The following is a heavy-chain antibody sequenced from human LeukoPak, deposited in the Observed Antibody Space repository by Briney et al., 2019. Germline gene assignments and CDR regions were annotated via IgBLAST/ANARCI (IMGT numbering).Heavy chain of an antibody. D-gene: IGHD2-2*02. V-gene: IGHV3-23*01. CDR1: GFTFSTYA. CDR2: ITGSGGST. Sequence: GGSLRLSCAASGFTFSTYAMNWVRQAPGKGLEWVSAITGSGGSTYYADSVKGRFTISRDNSKNTLYLQMNSLRAEDTAVYYCAKSKRYCSSTGCYTYYYFGMDVWGQGTTVTVSS. J-gene: IGHJ6*02. CDR3: AKSKRYCSSTGCYTYYYFGMDV.